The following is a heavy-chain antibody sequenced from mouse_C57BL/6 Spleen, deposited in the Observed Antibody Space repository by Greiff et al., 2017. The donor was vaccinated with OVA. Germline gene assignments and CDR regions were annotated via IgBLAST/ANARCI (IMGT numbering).Heavy chain of an antibody. V-gene: IGHV1-59*01. CDR1: GYTFTSYW. D-gene: IGHD2-1*01. Sequence: QVQLQQPGAELVRPGTSVKLSCKASGYTFTSYWMHWVKQRPGQGLEWIGVIDPSDSYTNYNQKFKGKATLTVDTSSSTAYMQLSSLTSEDSAVYYCARASTTYDAMDYWGQGTSVTVSS. J-gene: IGHJ4*01. CDR3: ARASTTYDAMDY. CDR2: IDPSDSYT.